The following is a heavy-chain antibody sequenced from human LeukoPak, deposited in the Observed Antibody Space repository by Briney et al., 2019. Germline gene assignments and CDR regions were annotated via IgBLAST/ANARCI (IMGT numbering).Heavy chain of an antibody. CDR2: ITGSGAR. V-gene: IGHV3-23*01. CDR1: GFTFNNCA. Sequence: GGSLRLSCAASGFTFNNCAMNWVRQALGKGLEWVSSITGSGARYYADSVKGRFTIPRDTSKNTLSLQMNSLRADDTAVYYCAKHIADYFYYGMDVWGHGTTVTVSS. J-gene: IGHJ6*02. CDR3: AKHIADYFYYGMDV.